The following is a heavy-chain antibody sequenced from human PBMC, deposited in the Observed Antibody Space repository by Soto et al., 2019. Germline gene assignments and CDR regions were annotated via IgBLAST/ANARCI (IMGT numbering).Heavy chain of an antibody. J-gene: IGHJ6*02. Sequence: EVQLLESGGGLVQPGGSQGLSCAASGFTFSSYAMSWVRQAPGKGLEWVSAISDSGDTSYYADSVKGRFTISRDNSKNTLYLHMSSLRAEDTAVYYCAKWGNDWDYYYYGMNVWGQGTTVTVSS. CDR1: GFTFSSYA. CDR2: ISDSGDTS. D-gene: IGHD1-1*01. CDR3: AKWGNDWDYYYYGMNV. V-gene: IGHV3-23*01.